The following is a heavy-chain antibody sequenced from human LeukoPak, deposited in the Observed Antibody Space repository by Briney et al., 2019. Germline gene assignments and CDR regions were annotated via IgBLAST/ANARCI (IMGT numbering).Heavy chain of an antibody. J-gene: IGHJ4*02. D-gene: IGHD3-22*01. V-gene: IGHV3-23*01. Sequence: GGSVRLSCAVSGFTFSAYAMSWVRQAPGKGLEWVSAMSGSGGMTYYADSVKGRFSISRDNSKNTLHLQMNSLRAEDTAVYYCAKGAMPYYDGSGYNYFDYWGQGTPVTVSS. CDR2: MSGSGGMT. CDR1: GFTFSAYA. CDR3: AKGAMPYYDGSGYNYFDY.